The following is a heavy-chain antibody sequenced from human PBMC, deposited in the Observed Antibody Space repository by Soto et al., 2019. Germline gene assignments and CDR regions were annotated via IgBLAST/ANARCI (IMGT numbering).Heavy chain of an antibody. Sequence: GGSLRLSCASSGFTFSSYGMHWVRQAPGKGLEWVAVIWYDGSNKYYADSVKGRFTISRDNSKNTLYLQMNSLRAEDTAVYYCARERRYYDFWSGYWTDYYYGMDVWGQGTTVTVSS. J-gene: IGHJ6*02. V-gene: IGHV3-33*01. CDR3: ARERRYYDFWSGYWTDYYYGMDV. CDR1: GFTFSSYG. D-gene: IGHD3-3*01. CDR2: IWYDGSNK.